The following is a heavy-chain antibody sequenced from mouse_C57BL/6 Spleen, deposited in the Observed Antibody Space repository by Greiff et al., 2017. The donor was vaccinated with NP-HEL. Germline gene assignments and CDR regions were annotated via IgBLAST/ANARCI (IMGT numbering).Heavy chain of an antibody. Sequence: EVQVVESGGGLVQPGGSLKLSCAASGFTFSDYYMYWVRQTPEKRLEWVAYISNGGGSTYYPDTVKGRFTISRDNAKNTLYLQMSRLKSEDTAMYYCAREGAMVTTGGFAYWGQGTLVTVSA. CDR2: ISNGGGST. V-gene: IGHV5-12*01. J-gene: IGHJ3*01. CDR1: GFTFSDYY. CDR3: AREGAMVTTGGFAY. D-gene: IGHD2-2*01.